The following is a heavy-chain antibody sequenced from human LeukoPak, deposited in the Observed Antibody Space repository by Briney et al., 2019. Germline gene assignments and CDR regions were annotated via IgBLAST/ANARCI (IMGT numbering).Heavy chain of an antibody. D-gene: IGHD5-12*01. V-gene: IGHV1-2*02. CDR3: ARGVGWSGYDWDYFDY. Sequence: ASVKVSCKASGYTFTGYHMHWVRQAPGQGLEWMGWINPNTGDTNYAQKFQGRVTITADESTSTAYMELSSLRSEDTAVYYCARGVGWSGYDWDYFDYWGQGTLVTVSS. CDR2: INPNTGDT. J-gene: IGHJ4*02. CDR1: GYTFTGYH.